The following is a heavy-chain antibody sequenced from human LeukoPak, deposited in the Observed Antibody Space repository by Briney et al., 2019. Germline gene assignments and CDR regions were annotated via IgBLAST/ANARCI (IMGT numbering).Heavy chain of an antibody. CDR1: GGSFSGYY. D-gene: IGHD3-10*01. CDR3: ARHGYYGSGKYFDY. J-gene: IGHJ4*02. Sequence: SETLSLTCAVYGGSFSGYYWSWIRQPPGKGQGWIGSIYYSGSTYYNPSLESRVTISVDTSKNQFSLKLTSVTAADTAVYYCARHGYYGSGKYFDYWGQGTLVTVSS. V-gene: IGHV4-34*01. CDR2: IYYSGST.